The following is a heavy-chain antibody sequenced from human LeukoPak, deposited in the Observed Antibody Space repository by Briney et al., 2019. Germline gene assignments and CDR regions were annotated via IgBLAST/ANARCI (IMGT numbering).Heavy chain of an antibody. J-gene: IGHJ4*02. CDR1: GGSITSHY. CDR2: LFDSVRT. Sequence: SETLSLTCTVSGGSITSHYWSWVRQPPGKGLEWIAYLFDSVRTKDNPSLKSRLTLSADTSKNQFSLRLNSVTAADTAVYYCASTYYDSSGYYETDYWGQGTLVTVSS. V-gene: IGHV4-59*11. D-gene: IGHD3-22*01. CDR3: ASTYYDSSGYYETDY.